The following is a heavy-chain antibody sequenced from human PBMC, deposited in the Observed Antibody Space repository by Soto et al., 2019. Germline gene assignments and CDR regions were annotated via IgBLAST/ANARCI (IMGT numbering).Heavy chain of an antibody. CDR2: IIPILGIA. J-gene: IGHJ5*02. CDR1: GGTFSSYT. V-gene: IGHV1-69*02. CDR3: AQAAGGAAAAAAWFDP. Sequence: GASVKVSCKASGGTFSSYTISWVRQAPGQGLEWMGRIIPILGIANYAQKFQGRVTITADKSTSTAYMELSSLRSEDTAVYYCAQAAGGAAAAAAWFDPWGQGTLVTVSS. D-gene: IGHD6-13*01.